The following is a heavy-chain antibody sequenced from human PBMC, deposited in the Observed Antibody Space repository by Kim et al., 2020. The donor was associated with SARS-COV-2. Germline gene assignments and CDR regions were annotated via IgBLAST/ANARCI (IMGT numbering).Heavy chain of an antibody. Sequence: SETLSLTCTVSGGSISSYYWSWIRQPPGKGLEWIGYIYYSGSTNYNPSLKSRVTISVDTSKNQFSLKLSSVTAADTAVYYCATETSRSSSSWSLGLDYWGQGTLVTVSS. J-gene: IGHJ4*02. CDR3: ATETSRSSSSWSLGLDY. D-gene: IGHD6-6*01. V-gene: IGHV4-59*01. CDR1: GGSISSYY. CDR2: IYYSGST.